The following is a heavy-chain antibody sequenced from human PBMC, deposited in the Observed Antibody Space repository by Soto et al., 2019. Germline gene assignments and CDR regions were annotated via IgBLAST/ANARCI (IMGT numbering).Heavy chain of an antibody. V-gene: IGHV3-23*01. CDR3: AKDHGYYYESSGYSDY. CDR2: ISGSGGST. J-gene: IGHJ4*02. Sequence: QAGGSLRLSCAASGFTFSSYAMSWVRQAPGKGLEWVSAISGSGGSTYYADSVKGRFTISRDNSKNTLYLQMNSLRAEDTAVYYCAKDHGYYYESSGYSDYWGQGTLVTVSS. D-gene: IGHD3-22*01. CDR1: GFTFSSYA.